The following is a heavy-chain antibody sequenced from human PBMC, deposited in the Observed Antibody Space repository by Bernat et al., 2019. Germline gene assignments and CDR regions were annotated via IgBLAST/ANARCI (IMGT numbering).Heavy chain of an antibody. V-gene: IGHV4-34*01. CDR2: INHSGST. CDR1: GGSFSGYY. D-gene: IGHD2-15*01. Sequence: QVQLQQWGAGLLKPSETLSLTCAVYGGSFSGYYWSWIRQPPGKGLEWMGEINHSGSTNYNPSLKSRVTISVDTSKNQFSLKLSSVTAADTAVYYCARGFGYCSGGSCYGRFYYYYYMDVWGKGTTVTVSS. J-gene: IGHJ6*03. CDR3: ARGFGYCSGGSCYGRFYYYYYMDV.